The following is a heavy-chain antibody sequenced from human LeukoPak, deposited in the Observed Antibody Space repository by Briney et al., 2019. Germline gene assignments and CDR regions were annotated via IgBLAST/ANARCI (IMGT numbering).Heavy chain of an antibody. CDR1: GYTFTSYG. CDR2: ISAYNGNT. V-gene: IGHV1-18*01. J-gene: IGHJ6*03. D-gene: IGHD6-13*01. Sequence: ASVKVSCKASGYTFTSYGISWVRQAPGQGLEWMGWISAYNGNTNYAQKLQGRVTMTTDTSTSTAYMELRSLRSEDTAVYYCARAPGIAAAGHYYYYYMDVWGKGTTVTISS. CDR3: ARAPGIAAAGHYYYYYMDV.